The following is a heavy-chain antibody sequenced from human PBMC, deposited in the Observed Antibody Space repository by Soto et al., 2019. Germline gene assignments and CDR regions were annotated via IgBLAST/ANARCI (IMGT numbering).Heavy chain of an antibody. CDR1: GDSVSSNSAA. J-gene: IGHJ4*02. D-gene: IGHD5-12*01. CDR3: ARSNEMATIRFFDY. V-gene: IGHV6-1*01. Sequence: SQTLSLPCAISGDSVSSNSAACNLIRQSPSRGLEWLGRTYYRSKWYNDYAVSVKSRVTINPDTSKNQFSLQLNSVTPEDTAVYYCARSNEMATIRFFDYWGQGTLVTVSS. CDR2: TYYRSKWYN.